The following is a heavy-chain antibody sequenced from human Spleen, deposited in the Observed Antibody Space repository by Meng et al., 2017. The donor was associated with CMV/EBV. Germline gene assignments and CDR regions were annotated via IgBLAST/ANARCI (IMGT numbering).Heavy chain of an antibody. CDR1: GYTFTGYY. J-gene: IGHJ4*02. D-gene: IGHD7-27*01. V-gene: IGHV1-2*02. Sequence: ASVKVSCKASGYTFTGYYIHWVRQAPGQGLEWMGWIHPHRGDTNYAQQFQGRVTLTRDTSINTGYMELTRLTSDDTAVYYCARDNNWGPDYWGQGTLVTSP. CDR3: ARDNNWGPDY. CDR2: IHPHRGDT.